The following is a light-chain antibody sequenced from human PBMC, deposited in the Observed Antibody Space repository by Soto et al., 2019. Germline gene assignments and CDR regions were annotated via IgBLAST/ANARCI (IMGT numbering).Light chain of an antibody. CDR1: QSISSW. CDR2: KAS. V-gene: IGKV1-5*03. CDR3: QQYNSYWT. Sequence: DIQMTQSPSTLSASFGDRVTITSRASQSISSWLAWYQQKPGKAPKLLIYKASSLESGVPSRLSGGGSGTEFTISIRSLQPDDVATYYCQQYNSYWTFGQGTKVDI. J-gene: IGKJ1*01.